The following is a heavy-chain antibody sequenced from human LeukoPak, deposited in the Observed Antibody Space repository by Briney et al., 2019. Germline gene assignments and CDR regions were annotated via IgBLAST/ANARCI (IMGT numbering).Heavy chain of an antibody. V-gene: IGHV6-1*01. J-gene: IGHJ2*01. D-gene: IGHD1-26*01. CDR3: ARAPRPGIVGATTEDWYFDL. Sequence: SQTLSLTCAISGDSVSSNSAAWNWIRQSPSRGLEWLGRTYYRSKWYNDYAVSVKSRITTNPDTSKNQFSLQLNSVTPEDTAVYYCARAPRPGIVGATTEDWYFDLWGRGTLVTVSS. CDR1: GDSVSSNSAA. CDR2: TYYRSKWYN.